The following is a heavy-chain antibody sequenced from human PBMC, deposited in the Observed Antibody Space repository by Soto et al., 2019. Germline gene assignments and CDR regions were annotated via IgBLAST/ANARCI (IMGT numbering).Heavy chain of an antibody. CDR2: ISYDGDNK. CDR1: GFTFSNYA. Sequence: QVQLVESGGGVVQPARSLRLSCAASGFTFSNYAMHWXXXXXXXXXXXXAVISYDGDNKYYADSVKGRFTISRDNSKXXXXXXXXXXXXXXXXXXXXXXXXXXXXXXXXRFDYWGQGTLVTVST. J-gene: IGHJ4*02. V-gene: IGHV3-30-3*01. CDR3: XXXXXXXXXXXXRFDY.